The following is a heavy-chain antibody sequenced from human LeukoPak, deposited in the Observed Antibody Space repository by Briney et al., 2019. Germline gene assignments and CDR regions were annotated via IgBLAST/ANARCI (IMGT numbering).Heavy chain of an antibody. CDR3: ARGSEMGTTGGFDY. D-gene: IGHD1-1*01. CDR1: GYTFSGYF. CDR2: INPNTGGT. J-gene: IGHJ4*02. V-gene: IGHV1-2*02. Sequence: GASVKVSCKASGYTFSGYFMNWVRQGPGQGLEWMGWINPNTGGTNYAQKFQGRVTMTRDTSISTTYMEVSRLKSDDTAVYYCARGSEMGTTGGFDYWGQGTLVTVSS.